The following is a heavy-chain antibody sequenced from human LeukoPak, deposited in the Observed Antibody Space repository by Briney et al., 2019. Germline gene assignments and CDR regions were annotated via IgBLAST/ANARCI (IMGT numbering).Heavy chain of an antibody. CDR3: AKGGRYSSSPADY. Sequence: GGSLRLSCAASGFTFSDYYMSWVRQAPGKGLEWVSAISGSGGSTYYADSVKGRFTISRDNSKNTLYLQMNSLRAEDTAVYYCAKGGRYSSSPADYWGQGTLVTVSS. CDR2: ISGSGGST. J-gene: IGHJ4*02. CDR1: GFTFSDYY. V-gene: IGHV3-23*01. D-gene: IGHD6-13*01.